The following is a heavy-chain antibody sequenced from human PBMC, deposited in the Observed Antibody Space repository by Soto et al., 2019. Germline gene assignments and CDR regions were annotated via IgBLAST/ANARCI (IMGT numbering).Heavy chain of an antibody. CDR3: AKDLGYDSSGYYGYYFDY. D-gene: IGHD3-22*01. V-gene: IGHV3-23*01. CDR1: GFTFSSYA. Sequence: GGSLRLSCAASGFTFSSYAMSWVRQAPGKGLEWVSAISGSGGSTYYADSVKGRFTISRDNSKNTLYLQMNSLRAEDTAVYYCAKDLGYDSSGYYGYYFDYWGQGTLVTVSS. J-gene: IGHJ4*02. CDR2: ISGSGGST.